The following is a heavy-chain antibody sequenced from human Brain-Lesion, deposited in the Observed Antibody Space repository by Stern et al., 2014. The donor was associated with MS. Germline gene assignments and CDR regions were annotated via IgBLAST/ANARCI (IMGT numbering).Heavy chain of an antibody. CDR2: ISYSGNT. CDR3: ARVTEFLRFFYPDY. D-gene: IGHD3-3*01. CDR1: GRAVSSGDRY. J-gene: IGHJ4*02. V-gene: IGHV4-31*03. Sequence: QVQLQESGPGLVKPSQTLSLTCTVSGRAVSSGDRYWSWIRQHPEKGLEWIGYISYSGNTYYNPSLESRVTISMDRSKNQFSLKLRSVTAADTAVYYCARVTEFLRFFYPDYWGQGIRVTVSS.